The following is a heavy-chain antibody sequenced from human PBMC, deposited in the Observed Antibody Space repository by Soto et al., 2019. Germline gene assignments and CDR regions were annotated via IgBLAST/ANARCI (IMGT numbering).Heavy chain of an antibody. CDR3: ARVGSSWYREKYYYYGMDV. Sequence: GGSLRLSCAASGFTFSSYGMHWVRQAPGKGLEWVAVIWYDGSNKYYADSVKGRFTISRDNSKNTLYLQMNSLRAEDTAVYYCARVGSSWYREKYYYYGMDVWGQGTTVTVSS. CDR1: GFTFSSYG. V-gene: IGHV3-33*01. J-gene: IGHJ6*02. CDR2: IWYDGSNK. D-gene: IGHD6-13*01.